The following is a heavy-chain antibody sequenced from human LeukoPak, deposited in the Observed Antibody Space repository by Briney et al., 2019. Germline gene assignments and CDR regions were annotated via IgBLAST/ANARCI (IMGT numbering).Heavy chain of an antibody. V-gene: IGHV1-69*05. D-gene: IGHD3-3*01. CDR2: IIPIFGTA. CDR1: GGTFSSYA. CDR3: ASPGNFWSTYDYYYMDL. J-gene: IGHJ6*03. Sequence: SVKVSCKASGGTFSSYAISWVRQAPGQGLEWMGGIIPIFGTANYAQKFQGRVTITTDESTSTAYMELSSLRSEDTAVYYCASPGNFWSTYDYYYMDLWGKGTTVTVSS.